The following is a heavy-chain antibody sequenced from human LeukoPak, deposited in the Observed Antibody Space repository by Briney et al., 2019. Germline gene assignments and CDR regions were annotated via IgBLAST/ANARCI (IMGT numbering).Heavy chain of an antibody. CDR2: SDYSGCT. CDR3: ARHDARSRAYYFDY. CDR1: GSTISSSSYY. D-gene: IGHD2-2*01. Sequence: SENLSLTCTGSGSTISSSSYYWGWIRQPPGKGLEWNGSSDYSGCTYYNPSLKSRATISVDSSTNKFPRKLSSVTAADTAVYYYARHDARSRAYYFDYWGQGTLVTLST. J-gene: IGHJ4*02. V-gene: IGHV4-39*01.